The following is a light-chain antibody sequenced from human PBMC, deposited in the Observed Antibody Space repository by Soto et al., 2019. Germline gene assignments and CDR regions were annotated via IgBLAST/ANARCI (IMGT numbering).Light chain of an antibody. Sequence: DIQVTQSPSSLSASVGDRVTITCRASQSINNYLNWYQQKPGKAPKLLIYAASSLQSGVPSRFSGSGSGTEFTLTITRLQPEDFATYYCQQSYSTPPITFGQGTRLEI. CDR1: QSINNY. CDR3: QQSYSTPPIT. J-gene: IGKJ5*01. CDR2: AAS. V-gene: IGKV1-39*01.